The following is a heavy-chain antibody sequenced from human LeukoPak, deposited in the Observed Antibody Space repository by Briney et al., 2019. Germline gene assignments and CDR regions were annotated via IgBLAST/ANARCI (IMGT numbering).Heavy chain of an antibody. V-gene: IGHV3-74*01. J-gene: IGHJ4*02. D-gene: IGHD6-13*01. CDR1: GFTFSSYW. Sequence: GGSLRLSCAASGFTFSSYWMHWVRQAPGKGLVWVSRIKNDGTSIYADSVKGRFTISRDNAKNTLYLQMNSLRHEDTAVYYCARDLDAAAGIVLGYWGQGTLVTVSS. CDR2: IKNDGTSI. CDR3: ARDLDAAAGIVLGY.